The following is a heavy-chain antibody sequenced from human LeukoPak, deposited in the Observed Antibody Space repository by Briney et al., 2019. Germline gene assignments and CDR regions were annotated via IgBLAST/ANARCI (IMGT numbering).Heavy chain of an antibody. CDR3: ARDKYYMDV. J-gene: IGHJ6*03. CDR2: IYYSGST. Sequence: PSETLSLTCTVSGGSISSHYWSWIQQPPGKGLEWIGYIYYSGSTNYNPSLKSRVTISVDTSKNQFSLKLSSVTAADTAVYYCARDKYYMDVWGKGTTVTVSS. CDR1: GGSISSHY. V-gene: IGHV4-59*11.